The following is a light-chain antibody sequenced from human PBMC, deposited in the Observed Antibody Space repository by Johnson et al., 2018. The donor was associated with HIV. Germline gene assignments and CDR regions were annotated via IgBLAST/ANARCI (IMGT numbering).Light chain of an antibody. CDR1: SSIIRNNY. V-gene: IGLV1-51*02. Sequence: QPVLTQPPSVSAAQGQKVTISCSGSSSIIRNNYVSWYQQLPGAAPKLLIYENDRRPSGIPDRFSGSKSGTSAPLDITGLQTGDEADYYCVTWDGSLSAGGVCGTGTRRTVL. J-gene: IGLJ1*01. CDR2: END. CDR3: VTWDGSLSAGGV.